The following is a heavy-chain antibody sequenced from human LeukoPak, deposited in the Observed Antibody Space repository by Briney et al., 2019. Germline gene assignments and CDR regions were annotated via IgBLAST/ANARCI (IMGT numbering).Heavy chain of an antibody. CDR3: ARGWGFFGY. CDR1: GGSFSGYY. CDR2: INHSGSI. J-gene: IGHJ4*02. Sequence: SETLSLTCAAYGGSFSGYYWSWIRQPPGKVLEWVGEINHSGSINYNPSLTDRASIAVAKLKMQFSRKLSSVTAEDTAVYYYARGWGFFGYWGQGTLVTVSS. D-gene: IGHD7-27*01. V-gene: IGHV4-34*01.